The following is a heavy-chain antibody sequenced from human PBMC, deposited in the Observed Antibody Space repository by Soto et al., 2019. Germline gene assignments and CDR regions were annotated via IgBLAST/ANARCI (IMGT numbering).Heavy chain of an antibody. CDR1: GFTFSSYA. D-gene: IGHD6-13*01. CDR2: ISGSGDST. V-gene: IGHV3-23*01. Sequence: EVQLLDSGGGLVQPGGSLRLSCAASGFTFSSYAMNWVRQAPGKGLEWVSVISGSGDSTYYADSVKGRFTISRDNSKNTLYLQMNSLRPEDTAVYYCARRGPGTYSDYWGQGTLVTVSS. CDR3: ARRGPGTYSDY. J-gene: IGHJ4*02.